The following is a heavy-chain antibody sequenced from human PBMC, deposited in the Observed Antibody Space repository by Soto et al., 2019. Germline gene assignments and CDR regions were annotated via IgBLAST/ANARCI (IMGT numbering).Heavy chain of an antibody. CDR3: TRGLIRGSCYGE. V-gene: IGHV3-15*07. Sequence: EVQLVESGGGLVKPGGSLRLSCAASGFTVSNAWMNGVRQAPGKGLEWVGRIKSKTDGGTTDYAAPVKGRFTISRDDSKNTLYLQMNSLKTEDTAVYYCTRGLIRGSCYGEWGQGTLVTVSS. CDR2: IKSKTDGGTT. CDR1: GFTVSNAW. J-gene: IGHJ4*02. D-gene: IGHD2-15*01.